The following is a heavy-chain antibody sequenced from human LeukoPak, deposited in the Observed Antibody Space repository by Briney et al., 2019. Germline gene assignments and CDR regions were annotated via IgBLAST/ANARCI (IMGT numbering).Heavy chain of an antibody. V-gene: IGHV3-23*01. J-gene: IGHJ4*02. D-gene: IGHD3-10*01. CDR2: ISGNSGSDT. Sequence: VGSLRLSCAASGFTVSSNYMSWVRQAPGKGLEWFSAISGNSGSDTYYADAVKGRFTISRDNSKTTLYLEMNSLRAEDTAVYYCAKGSSSGRPYFFDYWGQGSLVAVSS. CDR3: AKGSSSGRPYFFDY. CDR1: GFTVSSNY.